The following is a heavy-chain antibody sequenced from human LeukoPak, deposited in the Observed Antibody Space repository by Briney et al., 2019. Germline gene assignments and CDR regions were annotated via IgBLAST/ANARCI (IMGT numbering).Heavy chain of an antibody. CDR2: IYTSGST. V-gene: IGHV4-4*07. Sequence: SETLSLTCTVSGGSISSYYWTWIRQPAGKGLEWIGRIYTSGSTNYNPSPKSRVTMSVDTSKNQFSLKLSSVTAADTAVYYCARAQPFSIAAAKVTYYYYMDVWGKGTTVTVSS. D-gene: IGHD6-13*01. CDR3: ARAQPFSIAAAKVTYYYYMDV. J-gene: IGHJ6*03. CDR1: GGSISSYY.